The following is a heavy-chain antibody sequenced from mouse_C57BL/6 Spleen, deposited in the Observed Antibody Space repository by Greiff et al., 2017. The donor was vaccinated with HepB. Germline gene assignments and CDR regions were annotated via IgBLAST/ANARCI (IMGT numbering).Heavy chain of an antibody. Sequence: VQLQQSGAELVKPGASVKISCKASGYAFSSYWMNWVKQRPGKGLEWIGQIYPGDGDTNYNGKFKGKATLTADKSSSTAYMQLSSLTSEDSAVYFCASMTRYYDSLYAMDYWGQGTSVTVSA. CDR1: GYAFSSYW. CDR3: ASMTRYYDSLYAMDY. J-gene: IGHJ4*01. CDR2: IYPGDGDT. V-gene: IGHV1-80*01. D-gene: IGHD2-4*01.